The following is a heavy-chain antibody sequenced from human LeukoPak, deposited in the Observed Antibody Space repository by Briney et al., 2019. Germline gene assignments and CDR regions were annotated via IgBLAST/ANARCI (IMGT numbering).Heavy chain of an antibody. CDR2: ISYDGSNE. CDR1: GFTFSSYG. Sequence: GGSLRLSCAASGFTFSSYGMHWVRQAPGKGLEWVAVISYDGSNEYYADSVKGRFTISRDNSKNTLYLQMNSLRAEDTAVYYCAKKRRQVWFGEDYYGMDVWGKGTTVTVSS. J-gene: IGHJ6*04. D-gene: IGHD3-10*01. V-gene: IGHV3-30*18. CDR3: AKKRRQVWFGEDYYGMDV.